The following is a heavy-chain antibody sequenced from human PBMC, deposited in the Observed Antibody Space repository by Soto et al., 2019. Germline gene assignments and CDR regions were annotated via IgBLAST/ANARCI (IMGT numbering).Heavy chain of an antibody. CDR3: GRDNRGYTTAWTPAY. J-gene: IGHJ4*02. D-gene: IGHD1-1*01. V-gene: IGHV1-3*04. CDR1: GYNFKNYD. Sequence: QVHLVQSGADVKKPGASVNVSCKASGYNFKNYDIYCVRQGPGQRLEWMAWINIGNGNTKYAQQFQGRVTITSETSANTVYMELRGLKPEDTAVYFCGRDNRGYTTAWTPAYWGQGTLVSVSS. CDR2: INIGNGNT.